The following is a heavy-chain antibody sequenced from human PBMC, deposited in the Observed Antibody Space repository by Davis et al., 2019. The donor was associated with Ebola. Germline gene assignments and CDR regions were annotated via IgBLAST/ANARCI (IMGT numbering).Heavy chain of an antibody. J-gene: IGHJ5*02. CDR2: ISSSSSYI. Sequence: PGGSLRLSCAASGFTFSSYSMNWVRQAPGKGLEWVSSISSSSSYIYYADSVKGRFTISRDNAKNSLYLQMNSLRAEDTAVYYCARELDNGYYALDRWGQGTLVTVSS. V-gene: IGHV3-21*01. CDR3: ARELDNGYYALDR. CDR1: GFTFSSYS. D-gene: IGHD3-3*01.